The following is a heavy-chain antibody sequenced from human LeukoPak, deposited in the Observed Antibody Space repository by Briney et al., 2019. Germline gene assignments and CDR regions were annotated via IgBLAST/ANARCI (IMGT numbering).Heavy chain of an antibody. Sequence: SETPSLTCAVSGYSISSGYYWGWIRQPPGKGLEWIGSIYHSGSTYYNPSLKSRVTISVDTSKNQFSLKLSSVTAADTAVYYCAREGEYYDFWSGRDNWFDPWGQGTLVTVSS. J-gene: IGHJ5*02. CDR2: IYHSGST. CDR3: AREGEYYDFWSGRDNWFDP. V-gene: IGHV4-38-2*02. CDR1: GYSISSGYY. D-gene: IGHD3-3*01.